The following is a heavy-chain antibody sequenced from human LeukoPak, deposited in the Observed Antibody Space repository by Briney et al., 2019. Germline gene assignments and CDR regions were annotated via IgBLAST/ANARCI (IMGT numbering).Heavy chain of an antibody. CDR3: ARDRGTMIVVVIAYYFDY. J-gene: IGHJ4*02. CDR2: ISYDGSNK. Sequence: PGGSLRLSCAASGFTFSSYAMHWVRQAPGKRLEWVAVISYDGSNKHYADSVKGRFTISRGNSKNTLYLQMNSLRAEDTAVYYCARDRGTMIVVVIAYYFDYWGQGTLVTVSS. CDR1: GFTFSSYA. V-gene: IGHV3-30-3*01. D-gene: IGHD3-22*01.